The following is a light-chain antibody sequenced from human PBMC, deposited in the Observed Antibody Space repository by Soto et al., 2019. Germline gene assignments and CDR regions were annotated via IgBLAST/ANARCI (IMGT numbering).Light chain of an antibody. Sequence: DIPMTQSPSTLSASVGDRDTIPCRASQSITSQLDWYQQKPGKAPKLLINTASSLESGVPSRFSGSGSGTEFTLTISSLQSEDFAAYYCQQSYSTPITFGQGTRLEIK. CDR3: QQSYSTPIT. V-gene: IGKV1-39*01. CDR2: TAS. J-gene: IGKJ5*01. CDR1: QSITSQ.